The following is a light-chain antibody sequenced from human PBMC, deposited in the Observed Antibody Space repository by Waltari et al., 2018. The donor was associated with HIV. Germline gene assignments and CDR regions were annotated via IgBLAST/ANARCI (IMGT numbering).Light chain of an antibody. CDR3: AAWDDSLSGYV. J-gene: IGLJ1*01. Sequence: QPVLTQPPSASGTPGQRVTISCSGSSSNIGDNYVYWYQQLPDTAPKLLIYRSNQRPSGVPDRFSGSKSDTSASLAISGLRSDDEADYYCAAWDDSLSGYVFGTGTKVTVL. CDR2: RSN. CDR1: SSNIGDNY. V-gene: IGLV1-47*01.